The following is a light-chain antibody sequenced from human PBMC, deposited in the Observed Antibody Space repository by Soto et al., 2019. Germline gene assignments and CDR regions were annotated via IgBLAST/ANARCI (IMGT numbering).Light chain of an antibody. CDR2: GAS. Sequence: EIVLTQPPDNLSVSPGESATLSGSASQSVSSKLAWYQQKPGQAPRLLIYGASTRATGIPARFSGSGSGTEFTLTISSLQSEDFAVYYCQQYSNWPPITFGQGTRLEIK. CDR3: QQYSNWPPIT. V-gene: IGKV3-15*01. CDR1: QSVSSK. J-gene: IGKJ5*01.